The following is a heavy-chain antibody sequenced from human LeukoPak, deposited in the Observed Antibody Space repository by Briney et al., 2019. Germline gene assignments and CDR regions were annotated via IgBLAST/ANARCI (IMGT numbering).Heavy chain of an antibody. CDR1: GFTFENYW. Sequence: GGSLRLSCVASGFTFENYWMHWVRQAPGKGPEWVANIKQDGSLEHYMDSVKGRFTISRDNAKNSLILQMNSLRAEDTAVYYCARWTGVIDSWGQGTLVTVSS. CDR2: IKQDGSLE. CDR3: ARWTGVIDS. J-gene: IGHJ4*02. D-gene: IGHD2-21*01. V-gene: IGHV3-7*01.